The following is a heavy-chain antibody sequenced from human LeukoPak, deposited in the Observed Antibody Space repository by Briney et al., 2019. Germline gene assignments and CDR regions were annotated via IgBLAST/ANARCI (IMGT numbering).Heavy chain of an antibody. V-gene: IGHV5-51*01. J-gene: IGHJ5*02. CDR3: ATVGYCSSTSCYPSNGWFDP. CDR1: GYSFTSYW. Sequence: GESLKISCKGSGYSFTSYWIGWARQMPGKGLEWMGIIYPGDSDTRYSPSFQGQVTISADKSISTAYLQWSSLKASDTAMYYCATVGYCSSTSCYPSNGWFDPWGQGTLVTVSS. D-gene: IGHD2-2*01. CDR2: IYPGDSDT.